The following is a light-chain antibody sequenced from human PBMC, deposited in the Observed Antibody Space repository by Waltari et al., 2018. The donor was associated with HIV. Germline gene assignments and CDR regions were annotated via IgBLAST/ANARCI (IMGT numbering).Light chain of an antibody. Sequence: DIQMTQSPSSLSASLGESVTITCQANDDIGNSLHWYQQKPGKEHKLLIYDASNWNTGVASRFSGRGSVTTFTLSISSLQPDDFGTYYCQHYDSLLIFTFGPGTTVGL. CDR2: DAS. J-gene: IGKJ3*01. CDR3: QHYDSLLIFT. CDR1: DDIGNS. V-gene: IGKV1-33*01.